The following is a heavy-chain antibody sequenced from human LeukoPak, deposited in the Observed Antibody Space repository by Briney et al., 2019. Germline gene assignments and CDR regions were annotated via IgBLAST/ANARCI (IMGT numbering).Heavy chain of an antibody. J-gene: IGHJ5*02. CDR2: IYHSGST. Sequence: SETLSLTCTVSGGSISSYYWSWIRQPPGKGLEWIGSIYHSGSTYYNPSLKSRVTISVDTSKNQFSLKLSSVTAADTAVYYCARGVVVADNWFDPWGQGTLVTVSS. CDR3: ARGVVVADNWFDP. V-gene: IGHV4-38-2*02. CDR1: GGSISSYY. D-gene: IGHD2-15*01.